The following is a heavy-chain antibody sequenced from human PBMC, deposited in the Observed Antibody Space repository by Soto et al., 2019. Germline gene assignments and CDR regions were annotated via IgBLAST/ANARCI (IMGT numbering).Heavy chain of an antibody. CDR2: IYYSGST. CDR3: AREERYFDWLPNWLDP. V-gene: IGHV4-31*03. D-gene: IGHD3-9*01. CDR1: GGSISSGSYF. J-gene: IGHJ5*02. Sequence: QVQLQESGPGLVKPSQTLSLTCTVSGGSISSGSYFWSWIRQHPGKGLEWIGYIYYSGSTYYNPSLKSRLTISVDTSKNQFSLKLSSVTAADTAVYYCAREERYFDWLPNWLDPWGQGTLVTVSS.